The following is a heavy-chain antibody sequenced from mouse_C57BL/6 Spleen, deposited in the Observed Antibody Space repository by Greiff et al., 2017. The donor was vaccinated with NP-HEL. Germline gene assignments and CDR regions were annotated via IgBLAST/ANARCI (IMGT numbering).Heavy chain of an antibody. Sequence: EVQLQQSGTVLARPGASVKMSCKTSGYTFTSYWMHWVKQRPGQGLEWIGAIYPGNSDTSYNQKFKGKAKLTAVTSASTAYMELSSLTSEDSAVYYCASTPYYAMDYWGQGTSVTVSS. CDR1: GYTFTSYW. CDR3: ASTPYYAMDY. V-gene: IGHV1-5*01. D-gene: IGHD2-1*01. CDR2: IYPGNSDT. J-gene: IGHJ4*01.